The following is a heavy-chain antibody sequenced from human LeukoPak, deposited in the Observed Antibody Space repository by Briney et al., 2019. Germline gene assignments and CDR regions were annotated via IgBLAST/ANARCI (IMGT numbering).Heavy chain of an antibody. J-gene: IGHJ4*02. CDR3: AREYYGDYPDY. D-gene: IGHD4-17*01. CDR2: IKQDGSEK. CDR1: GFTFSSYW. Sequence: GGSLRLSCAASGFTFSSYWMSWVRQAPGKGLEWVANIKQDGSEKYYVDSVKGGFTISRDNAKNSLYLQMNSLRAEDTAVYYCAREYYGDYPDYWGQGTLVTVSS. V-gene: IGHV3-7*01.